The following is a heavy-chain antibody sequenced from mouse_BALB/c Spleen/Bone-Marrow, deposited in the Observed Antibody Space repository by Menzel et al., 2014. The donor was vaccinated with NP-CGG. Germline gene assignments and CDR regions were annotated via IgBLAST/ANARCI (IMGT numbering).Heavy chain of an antibody. D-gene: IGHD4-1*01. J-gene: IGHJ2*01. CDR3: ARNWVYFDY. CDR1: GYTFTSYW. CDR2: IDPSDSET. V-gene: IGHV1-69*02. Sequence: QVQLQQSGAELVKPGAPVKLSCKASGYTFTSYWMNWVKQRPGRGLEWIGRIDPSDSETHYNQKFKDKATLTVDKSSSTAYIHLSSLTSEDSAVYYCARNWVYFDYWGQGTTLTVSS.